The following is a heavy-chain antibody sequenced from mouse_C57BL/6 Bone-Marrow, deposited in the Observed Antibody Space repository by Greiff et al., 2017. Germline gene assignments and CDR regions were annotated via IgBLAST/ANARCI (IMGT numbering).Heavy chain of an antibody. D-gene: IGHD2-1*01. CDR2: INPGSGGT. CDR1: GYAFTNYL. Sequence: QVQLQQSGAELVRPGTSVKVSCKASGYAFTNYLIEWVKQRPGQGLEWIGVINPGSGGTNYNEKFKGKATLTADKSSSTAYMQLSSLTSEESAVYFCARSLYYYYAMDYWGQGTSVTVSS. J-gene: IGHJ4*01. V-gene: IGHV1-54*01. CDR3: ARSLYYYYAMDY.